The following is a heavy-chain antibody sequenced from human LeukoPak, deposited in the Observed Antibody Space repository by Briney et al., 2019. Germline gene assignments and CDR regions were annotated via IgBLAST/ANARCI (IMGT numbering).Heavy chain of an antibody. V-gene: IGHV3-30*02. J-gene: IGHJ4*02. Sequence: GGSLRLSCVASRFTFRSYAMHWVRQAPGKGLEWVAFIRYDGSNKYYADSVKGRFTISRDNSKNTLYLQMNSLRAEDTAVYYCAKNDIFDYWGQGTLVTVSS. CDR2: IRYDGSNK. CDR1: RFTFRSYA. CDR3: AKNDIFDY.